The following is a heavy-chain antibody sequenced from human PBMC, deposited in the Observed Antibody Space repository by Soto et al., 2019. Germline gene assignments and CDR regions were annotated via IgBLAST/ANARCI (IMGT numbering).Heavy chain of an antibody. Sequence: QVQLQESGPGLVKPSQTLSLTCTVSGGSISSGDYYWSWIRQPPGKGLEWIGYIYYSGSTYYNPSLKSRVTIXXDXSXXQFSLKLSSVTAADTAVYYCAGAIITRYYYYGMDVWGQGTTVTVSS. V-gene: IGHV4-30-4*01. D-gene: IGHD1-20*01. CDR1: GGSISSGDYY. CDR3: AGAIITRYYYYGMDV. CDR2: IYYSGST. J-gene: IGHJ6*02.